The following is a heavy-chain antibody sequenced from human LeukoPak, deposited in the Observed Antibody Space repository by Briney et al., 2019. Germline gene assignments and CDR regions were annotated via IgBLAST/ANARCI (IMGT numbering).Heavy chain of an antibody. D-gene: IGHD3-10*01. CDR1: GYSLTELS. J-gene: IGHJ2*01. CDR3: ATEGRGANYWYFDL. Sequence: ASVKVSCKVSGYSLTELSMHRVRQAPGKGLEWMGGFDPEQGKTIYAQKFQDRVTLTEDTSRDTVYMDLASLTYEDTAVYYCATEGRGANYWYFDLWGRGTLVTVSS. CDR2: FDPEQGKT. V-gene: IGHV1-24*01.